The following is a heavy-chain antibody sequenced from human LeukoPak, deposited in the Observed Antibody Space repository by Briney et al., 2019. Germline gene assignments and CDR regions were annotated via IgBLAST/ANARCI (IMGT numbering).Heavy chain of an antibody. V-gene: IGHV3-30*18. Sequence: GGSLRLSCAASGFTFSSYEMNWVRQAPGKGLEWVAVISYDGSNKYYADSVKGRFTISRDNSKNTLYLQMNSLRAEDTAVYYCAKARIAGWAAFDIWGQGTMVTVSS. J-gene: IGHJ3*02. CDR3: AKARIAGWAAFDI. CDR2: ISYDGSNK. D-gene: IGHD6-13*01. CDR1: GFTFSSYE.